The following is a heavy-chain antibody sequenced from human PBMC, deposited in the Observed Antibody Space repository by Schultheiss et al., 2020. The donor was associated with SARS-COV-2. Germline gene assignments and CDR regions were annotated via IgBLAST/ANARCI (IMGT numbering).Heavy chain of an antibody. J-gene: IGHJ4*02. CDR3: AGSGYRYGARW. CDR2: IYFSGST. V-gene: IGHV4-59*03. CDR1: GDSISNYD. D-gene: IGHD5-18*01. Sequence: SQTLSLTCTVSGDSISNYDWNWIRQPPGKGLEWIGDIYFSGSTNYNPSLNNRVALSLDTSKNRFSLNLTSVTAADTAVYYCAGSGYRYGARWWGQGTLVTVSS.